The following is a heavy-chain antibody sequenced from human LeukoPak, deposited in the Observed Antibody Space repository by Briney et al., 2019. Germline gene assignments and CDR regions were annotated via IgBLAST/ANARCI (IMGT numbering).Heavy chain of an antibody. CDR3: PRIPGRAGYGSSGSDY. CDR2: ISYYNGNT. CDR1: VYTFTSYR. V-gene: IGHV1-18*03. D-gene: IGHD3-22*01. J-gene: IGHJ4*02. Sequence: ASVKVTCKASVYTFTSYRSSWVRQAPGQGLEWMGWISYYNGNTKYAQKFQDRVTMNTETYIRTDYVELRGLSSDEVDVYNCPRIPGRAGYGSSGSDYWGQGTLVTVSS.